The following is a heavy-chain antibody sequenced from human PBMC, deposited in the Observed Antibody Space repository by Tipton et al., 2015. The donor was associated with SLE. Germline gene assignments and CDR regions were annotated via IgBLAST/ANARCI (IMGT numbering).Heavy chain of an antibody. CDR1: GGSFSDYY. J-gene: IGHJ5*02. V-gene: IGHV4-34*01. CDR3: ARGLRGGYCSSTSCGNWFDP. CDR2: INHSGST. Sequence: TLSLTCAVYGGSFSDYYWSWIRQPPVKGLEWIGEINHSGSTNYNPSLKSRVTISVDTSKNQFSLKLSSVTAADTAVYYCARGLRGGYCSSTSCGNWFDPWGQGTLVTVSS. D-gene: IGHD2-2*01.